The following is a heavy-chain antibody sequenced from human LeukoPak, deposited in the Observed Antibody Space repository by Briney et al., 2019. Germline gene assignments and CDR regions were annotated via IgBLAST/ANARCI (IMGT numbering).Heavy chain of an antibody. CDR3: ARVITMVRGTIPDWFDP. D-gene: IGHD3-10*01. CDR2: TYYDGTT. V-gene: IGHV4-39*07. Sequence: PSETLSLTCTVSGGSISSNNFYWGWIRQPPGKGLEWIGSTYYDGTTYYNPSLKSRVTISVDTSKNQFSLKLSSVTAADTAVYYCARVITMVRGTIPDWFDPWGQGTLVTVSS. CDR1: GGSISSNNFY. J-gene: IGHJ5*02.